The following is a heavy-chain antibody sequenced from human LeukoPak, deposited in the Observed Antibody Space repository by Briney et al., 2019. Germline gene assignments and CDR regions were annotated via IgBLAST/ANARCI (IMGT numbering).Heavy chain of an antibody. CDR3: ARDDYYGSGSYRKYYYYMDV. CDR2: ISSSSSYI. J-gene: IGHJ6*03. D-gene: IGHD3-10*01. Sequence: GGSLRLSCAASGFTFSSYSMNWVRQAPGKGLEWVSSISSSSSYIYYADSVKGRFTISRDNAKNSLYLQMNSLRAEDTAVYYCARDDYYGSGSYRKYYYYMDVWGKGTTVTVSS. CDR1: GFTFSSYS. V-gene: IGHV3-21*01.